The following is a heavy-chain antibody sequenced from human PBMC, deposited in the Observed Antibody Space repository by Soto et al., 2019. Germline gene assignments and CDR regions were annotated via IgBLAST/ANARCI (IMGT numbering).Heavy chain of an antibody. D-gene: IGHD2-2*01. CDR3: ARVPSAVTDRFYYGMDV. CDR2: IYYSGST. J-gene: IGHJ6*02. CDR1: GGSFSGYY. V-gene: IGHV4-59*01. Sequence: SETLSLTCAVYGGSFSGYYWSWIRQPPGKGLEWIGYIYYSGSTNYNPSLKSRVTISVDTSKNQFSLKLSSVTAADTAVYYCARVPSAVTDRFYYGMDVWGQGTTVTVS.